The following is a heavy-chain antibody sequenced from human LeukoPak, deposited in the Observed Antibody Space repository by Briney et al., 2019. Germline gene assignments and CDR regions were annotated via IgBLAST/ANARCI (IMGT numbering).Heavy chain of an antibody. D-gene: IGHD3-22*01. Sequence: AESLTHLCTALGLKLRGDDESRVRQAPGNGLKWVSGISGSGDITYYADSVKGRFTISRDNSKNTLYLQMNSLRVEDTAVYYCAKGGTYYDSSTYYYEMFDYWGQGTLVTVSS. CDR2: ISGSGDIT. CDR1: GLKLRGDD. J-gene: IGHJ4*02. CDR3: AKGGTYYDSSTYYYEMFDY. V-gene: IGHV3-23*01.